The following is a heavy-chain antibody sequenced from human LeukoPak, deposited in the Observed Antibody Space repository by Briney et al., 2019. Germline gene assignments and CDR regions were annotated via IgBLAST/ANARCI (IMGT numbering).Heavy chain of an antibody. D-gene: IGHD3-3*01. J-gene: IGHJ4*02. CDR2: IKQDGSEK. CDR3: ARDGIRFWYYFDY. CDR1: GFTFSSYW. Sequence: PGGSLRLSCAASGFTFSSYWMSWLRQAPGKGLEWVANIKQDGSEKYYVDSVKGRFTISRDNAKNSLYLQMNSLRAEDTAVYYCARDGIRFWYYFDYWGQGTLVTVSS. V-gene: IGHV3-7*01.